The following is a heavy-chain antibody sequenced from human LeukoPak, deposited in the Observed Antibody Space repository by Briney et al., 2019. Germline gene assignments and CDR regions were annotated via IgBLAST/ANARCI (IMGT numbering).Heavy chain of an antibody. CDR1: GYTFTSYG. J-gene: IGHJ6*03. V-gene: IGHV1-18*01. Sequence: ASVKVSCKASGYTFTSYGISWVRQAPGQGLEWMGWISAYNGNTNYAQKLQGRVTMTTDTSTSTAYMELRSLRSDDTAVYYCARDAVVVVAATVQPQNARHRGFYYYYMDVWGKGTTVTISS. CDR2: ISAYNGNT. CDR3: ARDAVVVVAATVQPQNARHRGFYYYYMDV. D-gene: IGHD2-15*01.